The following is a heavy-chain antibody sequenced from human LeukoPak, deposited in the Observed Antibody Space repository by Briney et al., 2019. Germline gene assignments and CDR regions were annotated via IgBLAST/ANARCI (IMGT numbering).Heavy chain of an antibody. D-gene: IGHD3-22*01. J-gene: IGHJ4*02. Sequence: SETLSLTCTVSGGSISSGSYYWSWIRQPAGKGLEWIGRIYTSGSTNYNPSLKSRVTISVDTSKNQFSLKLSSVTAADTAVYYCARGYYDSSGYYQNFDYWGQGTRVTVSS. CDR1: GGSISSGSYY. CDR3: ARGYYDSSGYYQNFDY. CDR2: IYTSGST. V-gene: IGHV4-61*02.